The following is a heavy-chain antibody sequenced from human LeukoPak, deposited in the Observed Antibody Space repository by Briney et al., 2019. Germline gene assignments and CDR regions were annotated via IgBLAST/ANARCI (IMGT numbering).Heavy chain of an antibody. CDR2: IAYDGGER. J-gene: IGHJ4*02. Sequence: PGGSLRLSCAASGFTFSSYVMHWVRQAPGKGLEWVALIAYDGGERYYADSVKGRFTISRDNSKNTLYLQMNSLRAEDTAMFYCARACGNSPPASRYFEYWGQGALVTVSS. D-gene: IGHD2-2*01. V-gene: IGHV3-30-3*01. CDR3: ARACGNSPPASRYFEY. CDR1: GFTFSSYV.